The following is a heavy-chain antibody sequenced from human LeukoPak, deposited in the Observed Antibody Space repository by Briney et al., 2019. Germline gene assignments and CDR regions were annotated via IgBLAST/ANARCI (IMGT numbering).Heavy chain of an antibody. CDR2: IKSKTDGGTT. J-gene: IGHJ4*02. Sequence: GGSLRLSCAASAFTFSNAWMNWVRQAPGKGLEWVGRIKSKTDGGTTDYAAPVKGRFSISRDDSKNTLYLQMNSLKTEDTAVYYCTTEERVSSGYCSGGSCYIDYWGQGTLVTVSS. CDR3: TTEERVSSGYCSGGSCYIDY. V-gene: IGHV3-15*01. D-gene: IGHD2-15*01. CDR1: AFTFSNAW.